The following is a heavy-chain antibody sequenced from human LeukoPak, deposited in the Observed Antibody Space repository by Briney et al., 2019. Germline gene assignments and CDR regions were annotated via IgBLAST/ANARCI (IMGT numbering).Heavy chain of an antibody. CDR1: GFTFSSYG. Sequence: GGSLRLSCAASGFTFSSYGMHWVRQAPGKGLAWVAFIRYDGSNKYYADSVKGRFTISRDNSKNTLYLQMNSLRAEDTAVYYCAKESTIAAAGTKAFDIWGQGTMVTVSS. CDR3: AKESTIAAAGTKAFDI. V-gene: IGHV3-30*02. CDR2: IRYDGSNK. D-gene: IGHD6-13*01. J-gene: IGHJ3*02.